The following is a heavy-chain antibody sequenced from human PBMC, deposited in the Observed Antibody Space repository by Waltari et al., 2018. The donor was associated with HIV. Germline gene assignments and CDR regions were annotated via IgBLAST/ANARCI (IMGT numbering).Heavy chain of an antibody. J-gene: IGHJ6*02. CDR2: IIPILGIA. CDR3: AGDARRDVVPYYYGMDV. V-gene: IGHV1-69*02. CDR1: GGTFSSYT. Sequence: QVQLVQSGAEVKKPGSSVKVSCKASGGTFSSYTISWVRQAPGQGLEWMGRIIPILGIANYAQKFQGRVTITADKSTSTAYMELSSLRSEDTAVYYCAGDARRDVVPYYYGMDVWGQGTTVTVSS. D-gene: IGHD6-6*01.